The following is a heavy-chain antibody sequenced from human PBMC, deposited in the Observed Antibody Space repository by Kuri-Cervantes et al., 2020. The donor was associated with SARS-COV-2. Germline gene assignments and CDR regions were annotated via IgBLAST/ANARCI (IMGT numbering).Heavy chain of an antibody. J-gene: IGHJ2*01. CDR3: ARIHVTSDWYFDL. CDR1: GFTFSSYA. D-gene: IGHD2-21*02. Sequence: GESLKISCSASGFTFSSYAMHWVRQAPGKGLEYVSAISSNGGSTYYADSVKGRFTISRDNAKNSLYLQMNSLRAEDTAVYYCARIHVTSDWYFDLWGRGTLVTVSS. CDR2: ISSNGGST. V-gene: IGHV3-64*04.